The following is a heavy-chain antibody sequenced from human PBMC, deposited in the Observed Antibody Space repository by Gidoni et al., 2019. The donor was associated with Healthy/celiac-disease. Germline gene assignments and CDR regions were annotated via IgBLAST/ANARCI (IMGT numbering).Heavy chain of an antibody. CDR2: IYYSGST. V-gene: IGHV4-39*01. D-gene: IGHD6-19*01. J-gene: IGHJ4*02. Sequence: QLQLQESGPGLVKPSDTLSLTCTVSGGSISSSSYYWGWIRQPPGKGLEWIGSIYYSGSTYYIPSLKSRVTISVDTSKNQFSLKLSSVTAADTAVYYCARQRYSSGWYLDYWGQGTLVTVSS. CDR3: ARQRYSSGWYLDY. CDR1: GGSISSSSYY.